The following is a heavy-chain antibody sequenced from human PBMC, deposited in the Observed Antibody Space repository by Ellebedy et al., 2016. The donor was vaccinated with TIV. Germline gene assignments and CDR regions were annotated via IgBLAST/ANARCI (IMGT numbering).Heavy chain of an antibody. CDR3: AKDLRYTTGWGGALDI. J-gene: IGHJ3*02. D-gene: IGHD2-8*02. Sequence: GESLKISCAASGIAVNRNYMTWVRQAPGKGLEWVAVFYSGGTAQYADSVEGRFTISRDNSRNTLYLQMNSLRGEDTAVYFCAKDLRYTTGWGGALDIWGQGAMVTVSS. CDR2: FYSGGTA. CDR1: GIAVNRNY. V-gene: IGHV3-53*01.